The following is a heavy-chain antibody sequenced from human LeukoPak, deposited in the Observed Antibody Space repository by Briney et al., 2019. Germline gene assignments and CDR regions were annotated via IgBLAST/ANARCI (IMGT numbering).Heavy chain of an antibody. CDR1: GGTFSSYG. D-gene: IGHD2-2*01. Sequence: ASVKVSCKASGGTFSSYGISWVRQAPGQGLEWMGWISAYNGNANYAQKLQGRVTMTTDTSTSTAYMELRSLRSDDTAVYYCARGAVVVVPAAISYYYYGMDVWGQGTTVTVSS. CDR3: ARGAVVVVPAAISYYYYGMDV. V-gene: IGHV1-18*01. CDR2: ISAYNGNA. J-gene: IGHJ6*02.